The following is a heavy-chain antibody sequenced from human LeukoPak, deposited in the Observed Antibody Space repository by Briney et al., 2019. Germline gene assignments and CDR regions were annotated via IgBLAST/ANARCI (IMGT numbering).Heavy chain of an antibody. CDR1: GGSISNYY. CDR3: ARGIATITQDSFDV. J-gene: IGHJ3*01. D-gene: IGHD1-26*01. CDR2: IHSSGST. Sequence: SETLSLTCTVSGGSISNYYWSWIRQSAGKGLEWIGRIHSSGSTNFNPSLRSRVTMSADTSEHQFSLWLTSVTAADTALYYCARGIATITQDSFDVWGLGTMVTVSS. V-gene: IGHV4-4*07.